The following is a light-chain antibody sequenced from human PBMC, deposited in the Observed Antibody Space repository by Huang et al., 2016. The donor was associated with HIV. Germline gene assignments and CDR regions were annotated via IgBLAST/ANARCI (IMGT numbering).Light chain of an antibody. CDR1: QSLLYSSNNKNY. CDR2: WAS. V-gene: IGKV4-1*01. Sequence: DIVMTQSPDPLAVSLGERATINCKSSQSLLYSSNNKNYLAWYQQKPGQPPKRLIYWASTRESGVPDRFSGSGSGTDFTLTISSLQAEDVAVYYCQQYYGSPPTFGQGTKVEIK. J-gene: IGKJ1*01. CDR3: QQYYGSPPT.